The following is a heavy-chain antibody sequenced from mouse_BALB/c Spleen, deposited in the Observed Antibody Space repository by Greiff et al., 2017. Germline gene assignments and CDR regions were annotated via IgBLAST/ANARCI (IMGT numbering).Heavy chain of an antibody. Sequence: EVKLVESGGGLVQPGGSRKLSCAASGFTFSSFGMHWVRQAPEKGLEWVATISSGGSYTYYPDSVKGRFTISRDNAKNTLYLQMSSLKSEDTAMYYCARREGGDAMDYWGQGTSVTVSS. J-gene: IGHJ4*01. CDR3: ARREGGDAMDY. CDR2: ISSGGSYT. V-gene: IGHV5-6*03. CDR1: GFTFSSFG.